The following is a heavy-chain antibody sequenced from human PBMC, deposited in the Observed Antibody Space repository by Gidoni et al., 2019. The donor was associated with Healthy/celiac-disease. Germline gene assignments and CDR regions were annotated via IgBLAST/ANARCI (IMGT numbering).Heavy chain of an antibody. CDR1: GFTFRSFA. D-gene: IGHD2-2*01. CDR3: ALGVVVVPAAYYDY. CDR2: ISGSGGGI. J-gene: IGHJ4*02. V-gene: IGHV3-23*01. Sequence: EVQLLESGGGLVQPGGSLRLSCAASGFTFRSFALSWVRQAPGKGLEWVSPISGSGGGIYYADPVKGRFTISRDNSKNTLYLQMNSLRAEDAALYYCALGVVVVPAAYYDYWGQGTLVTVSS.